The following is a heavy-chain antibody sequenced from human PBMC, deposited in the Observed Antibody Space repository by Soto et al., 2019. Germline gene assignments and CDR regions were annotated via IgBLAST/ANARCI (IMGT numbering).Heavy chain of an antibody. V-gene: IGHV1-18*01. CDR1: GYTFTSCG. CDR3: ARGGYYYDSSGYYDPSYYYYGMDV. D-gene: IGHD3-22*01. J-gene: IGHJ6*02. CDR2: ISANNGGT. Sequence: ASVKVSCKASGYTFTSCGISWVRQAPGQGLEWMGWISANNGGTNYAQKFQGRVTITADESTSTAYMELSSLRSEDTAVYYCARGGYYYDSSGYYDPSYYYYGMDVWGQGTTVTVSS.